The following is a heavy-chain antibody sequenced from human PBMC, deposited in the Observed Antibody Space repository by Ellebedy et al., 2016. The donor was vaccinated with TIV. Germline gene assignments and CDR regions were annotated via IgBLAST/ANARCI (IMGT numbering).Heavy chain of an antibody. V-gene: IGHV3-7*01. D-gene: IGHD4-17*01. CDR2: KGQEGDEI. CDR3: ARRASYGDYAVQVNPWFDP. Sequence: GESLKISCAASGFNFRSYWMTWVRQAPGRGLEWVAKKGQEGDEIYYVESVKGRFTISRDNAKNSLFLQMNSLRVEDTAVYYCARRASYGDYAVQVNPWFDPWGQGTLVTVSS. J-gene: IGHJ5*02. CDR1: GFNFRSYW.